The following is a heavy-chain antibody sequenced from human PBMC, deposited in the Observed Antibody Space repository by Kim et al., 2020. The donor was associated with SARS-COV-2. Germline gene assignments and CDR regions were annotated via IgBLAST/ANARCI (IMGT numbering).Heavy chain of an antibody. CDR2: ISYDGNIK. J-gene: IGHJ6*02. CDR3: AKDRPRFGQYYYGMDV. Sequence: GGSLRLSCGASGFTFNIYGMHWVRQAPGKGLEWVAAISYDGNIKYYSQSVKVRFTISRDNSKSTLYVQMNSLRPEDTAVYYCAKDRPRFGQYYYGMDVWGQGTTVTVSS. V-gene: IGHV3-30*18. D-gene: IGHD3-10*01. CDR1: GFTFNIYG.